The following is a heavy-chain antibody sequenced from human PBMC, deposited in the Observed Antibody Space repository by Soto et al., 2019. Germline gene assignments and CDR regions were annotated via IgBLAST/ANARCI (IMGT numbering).Heavy chain of an antibody. J-gene: IGHJ4*02. CDR1: GGTFSSYA. D-gene: IGHD5-18*01. V-gene: IGHV1-69*12. CDR3: ASDRDTAMVPFDY. Sequence: QVQLVQSGAEVKKPGSSVKVSCKASGGTFSSYAISWVRQAPGQGLEWMGGIIPIFGTANYAQKFQGRVTVPADDSRSRAYMELTSLRSGDPAVYYGASDRDTAMVPFDYWGRGPLVTVSS. CDR2: IIPIFGTA.